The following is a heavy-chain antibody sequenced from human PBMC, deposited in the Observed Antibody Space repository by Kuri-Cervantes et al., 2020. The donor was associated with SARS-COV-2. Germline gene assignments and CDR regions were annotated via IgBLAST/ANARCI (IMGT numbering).Heavy chain of an antibody. Sequence: GESLKISCAASGFTFSSYWMSWVRQAPGKGLEWVANIKQDGSEKYYVDSVKGRFTISRDNAKNSLCLQMNSLRAEDTAVYYCARIPGYSSGWLAFDIWGQGTMVTVSS. J-gene: IGHJ3*02. V-gene: IGHV3-7*01. CDR3: ARIPGYSSGWLAFDI. CDR2: IKQDGSEK. D-gene: IGHD6-19*01. CDR1: GFTFSSYW.